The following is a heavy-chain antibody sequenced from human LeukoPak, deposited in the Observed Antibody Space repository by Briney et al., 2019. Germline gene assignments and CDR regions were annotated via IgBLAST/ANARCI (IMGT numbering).Heavy chain of an antibody. J-gene: IGHJ6*03. CDR3: ARLGAPLYYYYMDV. D-gene: IGHD3-16*01. V-gene: IGHV7-4-1*02. CDR2: INTNTGNP. CDR1: GYTFTTYA. Sequence: AASVKDSCKASGYTFTTYAMSWVRQAPGQGLQWMGWINTNTGNPTYAQGFTGRFVFSLDTSVSTTYLQISSLKAEDTAVYYCARLGAPLYYYYMDVWGKGTTVTVSS.